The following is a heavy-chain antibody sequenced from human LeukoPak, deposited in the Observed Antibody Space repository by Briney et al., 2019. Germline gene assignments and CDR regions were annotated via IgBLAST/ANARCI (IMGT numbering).Heavy chain of an antibody. CDR2: IYYSGST. J-gene: IGHJ4*02. D-gene: IGHD2-15*01. CDR3: ARGYCSGGICYRTFFDY. V-gene: IGHV4-59*01. CDR1: GGSISSYY. Sequence: PSETLSLTCTVSGGSISSYYWSWIRQPPGKGLEWIGYIYYSGSTNYNSSLKSRVTMSVDTSKNQFSLKLSSATAADTAVYYCARGYCSGGICYRTFFDYWGQGTLVTVSS.